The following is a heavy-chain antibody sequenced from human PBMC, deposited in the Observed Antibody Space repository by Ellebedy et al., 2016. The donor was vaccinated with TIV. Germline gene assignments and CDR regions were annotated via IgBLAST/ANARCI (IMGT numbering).Heavy chain of an antibody. CDR2: ISSSSSYT. CDR3: ARGQLRLGELSLAPFDY. J-gene: IGHJ4*02. CDR1: GFTFTSYA. Sequence: GGSLRLSCAVSGFTFTSYAMNWIRQAPGKGLEWVSYISSSSSYTNYADSVKGRFTISRDNAKNSLYLQMNSLRAEDTAVYYCARGQLRLGELSLAPFDYWGQGTLVTVSS. D-gene: IGHD3-16*02. V-gene: IGHV3-21*05.